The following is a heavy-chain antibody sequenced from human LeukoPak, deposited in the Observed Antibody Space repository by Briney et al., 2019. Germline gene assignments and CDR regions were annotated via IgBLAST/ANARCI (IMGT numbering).Heavy chain of an antibody. J-gene: IGHJ3*02. CDR1: GDSISSYY. CDR2: IYYSGST. Sequence: SETLSLTCTVSGDSISSYYWSWIRQPPGKGLEWIGHIYYSGSTNYYPSLKSRVTISVDTSKNQFSLKLSSVTAADTAVYYCARWGGDYGDAFDIWGQGTMVTVSS. V-gene: IGHV4-59*01. D-gene: IGHD4-17*01. CDR3: ARWGGDYGDAFDI.